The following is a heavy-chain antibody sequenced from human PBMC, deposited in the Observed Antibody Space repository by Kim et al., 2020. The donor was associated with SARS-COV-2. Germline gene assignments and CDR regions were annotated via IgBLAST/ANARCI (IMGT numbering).Heavy chain of an antibody. J-gene: IGHJ5*02. D-gene: IGHD2-2*01. V-gene: IGHV4-4*02. Sequence: SETLSLTCSVSGVSISSNNWWNWVRQSPGKGLEWIVEIIHGGPANYNPSLKSRSTISLDKSKNQFSLRLTLVTAADTAVYYCARVVAGCSASCCYLYPWGQGTLVTVSS. CDR3: ARVVAGCSASCCYLYP. CDR1: GVSISSNNW. CDR2: IIHGGPA.